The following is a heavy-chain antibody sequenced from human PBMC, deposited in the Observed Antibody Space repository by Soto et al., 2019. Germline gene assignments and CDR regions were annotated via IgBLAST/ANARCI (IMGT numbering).Heavy chain of an antibody. V-gene: IGHV1-2*02. CDR1: GYTFTGYY. Sequence: ASVKVSCKASGYTFTGYYMHWVRQAPGQGLEWMGWINPKSGGTKYPQKFQGRVTMTRDTSLSTVYMTLTRLTSDDTAVYYCARDMEKGGGSEGFDYWGQGTLVTVSS. D-gene: IGHD1-26*01. CDR3: ARDMEKGGGSEGFDY. J-gene: IGHJ4*02. CDR2: INPKSGGT.